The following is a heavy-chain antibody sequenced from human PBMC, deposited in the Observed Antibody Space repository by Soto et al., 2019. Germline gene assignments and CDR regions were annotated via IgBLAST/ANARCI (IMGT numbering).Heavy chain of an antibody. CDR2: ISGSGGST. CDR3: AKDLVPYDSSGYLFDY. CDR1: EFTIGGYA. Sequence: RHCCAASEFTIGGYAMSCVRKAPGKGLEWVSAISGSGGSTYYADSVKGRFTISRDNSKNTLYLQMNSLRAEDTAVYYCAKDLVPYDSSGYLFDYWGQGTLVTVS. D-gene: IGHD3-22*01. V-gene: IGHV3-23*01. J-gene: IGHJ4*02.